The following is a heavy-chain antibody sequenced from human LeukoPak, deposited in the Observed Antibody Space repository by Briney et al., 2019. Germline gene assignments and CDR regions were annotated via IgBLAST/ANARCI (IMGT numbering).Heavy chain of an antibody. D-gene: IGHD2-2*01. CDR1: GGSISSGSYY. J-gene: IGHJ4*02. V-gene: IGHV4-61*02. CDR2: IYTSGST. CDR3: AREVVSAAKYDY. Sequence: SETLSLTCTVSGGSISSGSYYWSWIRQPAGKGLEWIGRIYTSGSTNYNPSLKSRVTISVDTSKNQFSLRLSSVTAADTAVYYCAREVVSAAKYDYWGQGTLVTVSS.